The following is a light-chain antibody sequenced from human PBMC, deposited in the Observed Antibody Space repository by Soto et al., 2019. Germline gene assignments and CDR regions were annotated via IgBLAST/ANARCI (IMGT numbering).Light chain of an antibody. CDR3: QQNNKSPPVT. CDR2: GAS. V-gene: IGKV3-15*01. CDR1: QTISND. Sequence: EVVMTQSPATVSVSPGEGVTLSCRASQTISNDLAWYQQKPGQAPRLLIYGASTRATGVPARFSGGGSGTEFTLTISSLQSEDFAFYYCQQNNKSPPVTFGGGT. J-gene: IGKJ4*01.